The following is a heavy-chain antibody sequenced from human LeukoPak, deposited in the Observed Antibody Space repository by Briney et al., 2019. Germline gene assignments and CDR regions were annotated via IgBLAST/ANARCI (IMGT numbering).Heavy chain of an antibody. D-gene: IGHD3-22*01. V-gene: IGHV4-59*01. Sequence: MSSETLSLTCTVSGGSISTYYWSWIRQPPGKGLEWIGYIHYSGTTNYNPSLNSRVTISVDTSKNQLSLQLKSVTAADTAVYYCAREDYDSSGSFDYWGQGTLVTVSS. CDR2: IHYSGTT. CDR1: GGSISTYY. J-gene: IGHJ4*02. CDR3: AREDYDSSGSFDY.